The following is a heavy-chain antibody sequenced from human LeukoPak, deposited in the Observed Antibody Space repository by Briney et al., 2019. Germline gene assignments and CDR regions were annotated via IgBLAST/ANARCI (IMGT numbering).Heavy chain of an antibody. V-gene: IGHV4-34*01. D-gene: IGHD3-22*01. CDR3: ARDLLYYYDSSGYYQPADY. CDR1: VGSFSGYY. J-gene: IGHJ4*02. Sequence: PSETLSLTCAVYVGSFSGYYWSWIRQPPGKGLEWIGEINHSGSTNYNPSLKSRVTISVDTSKNQFSLKLSSVTAADTAMYYCARDLLYYYDSSGYYQPADYWGQGTLVTVSS. CDR2: INHSGST.